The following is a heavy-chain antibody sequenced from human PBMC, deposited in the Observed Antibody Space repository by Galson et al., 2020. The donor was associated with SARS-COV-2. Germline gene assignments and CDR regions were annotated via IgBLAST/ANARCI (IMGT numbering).Heavy chain of an antibody. V-gene: IGHV4-59*02. Sequence: ASETLSLTCTVSGASVTSHYWSWIRQPPGKGLEWVAYIYNSGSTSVTTYYNPSLTSRVTIAVETSKNQVSLSLISVTAADTAVYYCARGHFGLDVWGQGTTVTVSS. CDR3: ARGHFGLDV. CDR1: GASVTSHY. CDR2: IYNSGST. J-gene: IGHJ6*02.